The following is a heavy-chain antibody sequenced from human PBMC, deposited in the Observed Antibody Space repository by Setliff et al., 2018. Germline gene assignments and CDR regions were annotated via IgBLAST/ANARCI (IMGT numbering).Heavy chain of an antibody. J-gene: IGHJ6*03. Sequence: PSETLSLTCTVSGYSISCGHYWGWIRQPPGKGLEWIGSISHSGSTYYNPSLRSRVTISLDTSKNQFSLKLNSVTAADMAVYYCAREQWLDPPGYYYMDVWAKGTTVTVSS. CDR1: GYSISCGHY. V-gene: IGHV4-38-2*02. CDR2: ISHSGST. CDR3: AREQWLDPPGYYYMDV. D-gene: IGHD6-19*01.